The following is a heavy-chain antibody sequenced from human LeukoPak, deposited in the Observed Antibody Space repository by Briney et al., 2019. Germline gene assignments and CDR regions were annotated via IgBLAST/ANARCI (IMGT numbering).Heavy chain of an antibody. J-gene: IGHJ4*02. D-gene: IGHD5-18*01. CDR2: IYYSGST. V-gene: IGHV4-59*01. CDR1: GGSISSYY. CDR3: ARAPRGIEKYSYGPYFDY. Sequence: PSETLSLTCTVSGGSISSYYWSWIRQPPGKGLEWIGYIYYSGSTNYNPSLKSRVTISVDTSKNQFSLKLSSVTAADTAVYYCARAPRGIEKYSYGPYFDYWGQGTLVTVSS.